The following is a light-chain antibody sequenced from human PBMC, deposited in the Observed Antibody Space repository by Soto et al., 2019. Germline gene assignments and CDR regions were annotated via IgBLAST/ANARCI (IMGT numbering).Light chain of an antibody. CDR3: QRYASSCPT. CDR2: ATS. Sequence: EIVLTQSPGILSLSPGERAALSCRASQSVRSTYLAWYRQKPGQAPRLLIYATSSRATGIPDRFSGSGSRTDFTLTISRLEPEDFAVYYCQRYASSCPTFGGGTKVEIK. V-gene: IGKV3-20*01. J-gene: IGKJ4*01. CDR1: QSVRSTY.